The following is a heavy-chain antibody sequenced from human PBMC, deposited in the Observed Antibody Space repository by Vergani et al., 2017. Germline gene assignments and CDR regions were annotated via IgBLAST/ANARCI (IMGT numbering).Heavy chain of an antibody. J-gene: IGHJ6*02. CDR1: GFTFSSNR. V-gene: IGHV3-48*04. CDR3: ARFYGSGKTDYYYYGMDV. CDR2: ISSSSSTI. Sequence: EVQLVESGGGLVQPGGSLRLSCAASGFTFSSNRMNWVRQAPGKGLEWVSYISSSSSTIYYADSVKGRFTISRDNAKNSLYLQMNSLRAEDTAVYYCARFYGSGKTDYYYYGMDVCGQGP. D-gene: IGHD3-10*01.